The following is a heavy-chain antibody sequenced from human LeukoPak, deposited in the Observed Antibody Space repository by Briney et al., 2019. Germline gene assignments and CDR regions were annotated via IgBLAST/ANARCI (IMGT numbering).Heavy chain of an antibody. J-gene: IGHJ5*02. CDR2: INADGSTT. D-gene: IGHD1-26*01. CDR1: GFTFSNYW. Sequence: PGGSLGLSCAASGFTFSNYWMHWVRQAPGKGLLWVSRINADGSTTTYADSVKGRFSISRDNAKNTLYLQMNSLRAEDTAVYYCARGDWFDPWGQGTLVTVSS. CDR3: ARGDWFDP. V-gene: IGHV3-74*03.